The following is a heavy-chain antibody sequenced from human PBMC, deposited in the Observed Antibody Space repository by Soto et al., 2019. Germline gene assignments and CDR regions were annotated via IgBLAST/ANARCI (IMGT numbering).Heavy chain of an antibody. J-gene: IGHJ6*02. CDR1: GNSFTSYW. CDR3: ARRDTVTTFHYYYYGMDV. CDR2: IDPSDSYT. Sequence: GESLKISCKGSGNSFTSYWIGRVRQMPGKGLEWMGRIDPSDSYTNYSPSFQGHVTISADKSISTAYLQWSSLKASDTAMYYCARRDTVTTFHYYYYGMDVWGQGTTVTVSS. V-gene: IGHV5-10-1*01. D-gene: IGHD4-4*01.